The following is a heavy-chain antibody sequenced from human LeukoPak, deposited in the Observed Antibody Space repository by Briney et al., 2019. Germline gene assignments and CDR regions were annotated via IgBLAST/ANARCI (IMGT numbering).Heavy chain of an antibody. D-gene: IGHD3-22*01. CDR2: VFYSGTT. J-gene: IGHJ4*02. V-gene: IGHV4-59*01. CDR1: GGSIISYY. Sequence: SETLSLTCTVSGGSIISYYWSWIRQPPGKGLEWIGFVFYSGTTNYNPSLKSRVTMSLDTSKNHFSLKLRSVTAADTALYYCVAYFDIRAGFDYWSQGTLVSVSS. CDR3: VAYFDIRAGFDY.